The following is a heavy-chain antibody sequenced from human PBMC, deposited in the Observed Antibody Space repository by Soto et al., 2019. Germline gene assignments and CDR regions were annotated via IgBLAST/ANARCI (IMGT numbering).Heavy chain of an antibody. Sequence: GGSLRLSCAASGFTFSRHWMHWVRQAPGKGLVWVSRINSDGSSINYADSVKGRFTISRDNAKNTLYLQMNSLRAEDTAVYYCARVGDGYDVFDIWGRGTMVTVSS. D-gene: IGHD3-16*01. J-gene: IGHJ3*02. CDR2: INSDGSSI. CDR1: GFTFSRHW. V-gene: IGHV3-74*01. CDR3: ARVGDGYDVFDI.